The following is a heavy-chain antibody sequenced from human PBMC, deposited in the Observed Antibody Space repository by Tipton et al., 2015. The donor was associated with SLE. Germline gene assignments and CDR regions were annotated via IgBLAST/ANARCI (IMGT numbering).Heavy chain of an antibody. Sequence: TLSLTCTVSGGSVSSSSKYWGWIRQPPGKGLEWIGSIYYSGSTYYNPSLKSRVTISVDTSKNQFSLKLSSVTAADTAVYYCARPNLPARGYSYGYGTVYFDYWGQGTLVTVSS. CDR1: GGSVSSSSKY. D-gene: IGHD5-18*01. V-gene: IGHV4-39*01. J-gene: IGHJ4*02. CDR3: ARPNLPARGYSYGYGTVYFDY. CDR2: IYYSGST.